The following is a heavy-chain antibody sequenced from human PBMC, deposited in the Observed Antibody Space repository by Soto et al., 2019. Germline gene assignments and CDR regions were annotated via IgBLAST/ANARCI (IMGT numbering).Heavy chain of an antibody. V-gene: IGHV1-69*04. CDR3: ARDQRGYSGYDYAY. J-gene: IGHJ4*02. Sequence: GASVKVSCKASGGTFSSYTISWVRQAPGQGLEWMGRIIPILGIANYAQKFQGRVTITADKSTSTAYMELSSLRSEDTAVYYCARDQRGYSGYDYAYWGQGTLVTVSS. CDR1: GGTFSSYT. CDR2: IIPILGIA. D-gene: IGHD5-12*01.